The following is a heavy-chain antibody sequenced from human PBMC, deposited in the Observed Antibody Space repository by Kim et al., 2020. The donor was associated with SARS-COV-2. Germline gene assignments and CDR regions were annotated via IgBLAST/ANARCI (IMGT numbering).Heavy chain of an antibody. Sequence: ASGKCAFTISRDNAKNSLYLKMNSLGAKDTAVYYCARAYSSGWAYFDYWGQGTLVTVSS. J-gene: IGHJ4*02. V-gene: IGHV3-21*01. D-gene: IGHD6-19*01. CDR3: ARAYSSGWAYFDY.